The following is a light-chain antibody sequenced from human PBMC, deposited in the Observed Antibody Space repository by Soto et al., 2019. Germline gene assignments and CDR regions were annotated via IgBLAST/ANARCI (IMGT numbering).Light chain of an antibody. CDR2: GAS. CDR1: QSVSSSY. J-gene: IGKJ5*01. Sequence: EIVLTQSPGTLSLSPGEGATLTCRASQSVSSSYLAWYQQKPGQAPRLLIYGASSRATGIPARFSGSGSGTDFTLTISSLEPEDFATYYCQQLFDSPITFGQGTRLEIK. CDR3: QQLFDSPIT. V-gene: IGKV3-20*01.